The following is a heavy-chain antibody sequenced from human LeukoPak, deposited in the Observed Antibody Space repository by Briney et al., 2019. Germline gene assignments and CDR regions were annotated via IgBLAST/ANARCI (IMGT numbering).Heavy chain of an antibody. J-gene: IGHJ4*02. CDR3: AKARTGTMIRGVHFDY. CDR1: GFTFSSYA. D-gene: IGHD3-10*01. Sequence: GGSLRLSCAASGFTFSSYAMSWVRQAPGKGLEWVSAISGGGGSTYYADSVKGRFTSSRDNSKNMLYLQMNSLRAADTAVYYCAKARTGTMIRGVHFDYWGQGTLVTVSS. CDR2: ISGGGGST. V-gene: IGHV3-23*01.